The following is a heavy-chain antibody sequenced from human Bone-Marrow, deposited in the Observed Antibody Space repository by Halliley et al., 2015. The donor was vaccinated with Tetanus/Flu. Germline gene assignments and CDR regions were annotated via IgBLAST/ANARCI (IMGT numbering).Heavy chain of an antibody. Sequence: TLSLTCTVSGVSISSTSYYWNWIRQHPGKGLEWIGYIYYTGTTYYNPSLKSLVTISMDTSKNQFSLKLTSVTVADTAVYYCARAPRISDPSGYFPGYSYYGMDVWGQGTTVTVSS. CDR2: IYYTGTT. D-gene: IGHD3-22*01. V-gene: IGHV4-31*01. J-gene: IGHJ6*02. CDR1: GVSISSTSYY. CDR3: ARAPRISDPSGYFPGYSYYGMDV.